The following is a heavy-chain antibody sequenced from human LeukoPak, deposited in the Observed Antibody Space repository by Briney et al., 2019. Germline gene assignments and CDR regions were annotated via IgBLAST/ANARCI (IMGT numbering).Heavy chain of an antibody. CDR1: GYTFTSYG. J-gene: IGHJ6*03. CDR3: ARGVVPAAKDGEYYYYYYYMDV. V-gene: IGHV1-18*01. D-gene: IGHD2-2*01. Sequence: ASVKVSCKASGYTFTSYGISWVRQAPGQGLEWMGWISAYNGNTNYAQRLQGRVTMTTDTSTSTAYMELRSLRSDDTAVYYCARGVVPAAKDGEYYYYYYYMDVWGKGTTVTVSS. CDR2: ISAYNGNT.